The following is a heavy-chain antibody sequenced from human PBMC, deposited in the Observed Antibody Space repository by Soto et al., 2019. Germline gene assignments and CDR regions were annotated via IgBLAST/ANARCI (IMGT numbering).Heavy chain of an antibody. CDR1: GGSISSYY. J-gene: IGHJ5*02. D-gene: IGHD5-12*01. CDR2: IYYSGST. V-gene: IGHV4-59*01. CDR3: SRGLYSGYEYNCFDP. Sequence: SETLSLTCTVSGGSISSYYWSWIRQPPGKGLEWIGYIYYSGSTNYNPSFKSRVTISVDTSKNQFSLKLSSVTAADTAVYYCSRGLYSGYEYNCFDPWGQGTLVTVSS.